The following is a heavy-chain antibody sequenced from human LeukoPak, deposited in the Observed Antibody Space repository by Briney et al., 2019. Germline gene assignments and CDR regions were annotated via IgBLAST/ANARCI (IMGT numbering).Heavy chain of an antibody. D-gene: IGHD3-22*01. CDR3: ARQRDSSGYFIPFDP. CDR2: IYPGDSDT. J-gene: IGHJ5*02. Sequence: GGSLMISCKGSGYSFTSYWIGWVRQMPGKGLEGMGIIYPGDSDTRYSPSFQGQVTISADKSISTAYLQWSSLKASDTAMYYCARQRDSSGYFIPFDPWGQGTLVTVSS. V-gene: IGHV5-51*01. CDR1: GYSFTSYW.